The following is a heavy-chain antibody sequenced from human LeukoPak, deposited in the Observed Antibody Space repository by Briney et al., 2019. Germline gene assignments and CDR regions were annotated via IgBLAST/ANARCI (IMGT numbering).Heavy chain of an antibody. D-gene: IGHD5-24*01. CDR3: AKRLRDGYNSPIDF. CDR2: ISDSGGVI. V-gene: IGHV3-23*01. J-gene: IGHJ4*02. Sequence: GGSLRLSCAASGFTFRSYAMNWVRQAPGKGLEWVSGISDSGGVIDYADSVKGRFTISRDTSKNTLHLQMNSLRAEDTAVYYCAKRLRDGYNSPIDFWGQGTLVTVSS. CDR1: GFTFRSYA.